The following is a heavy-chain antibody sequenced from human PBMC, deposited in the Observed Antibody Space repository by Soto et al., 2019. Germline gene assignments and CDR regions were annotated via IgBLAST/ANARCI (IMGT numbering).Heavy chain of an antibody. Sequence: EVQLLESGGGLVQPGGSLRLSCVASGFAFSNYALGWVRQAPGKGLEWVSGISGGSETTSYADSVKGRFTISRDNYKDTRCLQMNSLRAEDTATYFCAKSLDGGFGELCFDKWGQGTLVTVSS. CDR3: AKSLDGGFGELCFDK. CDR2: ISGGSETT. CDR1: GFAFSNYA. D-gene: IGHD3-10*01. J-gene: IGHJ4*02. V-gene: IGHV3-23*01.